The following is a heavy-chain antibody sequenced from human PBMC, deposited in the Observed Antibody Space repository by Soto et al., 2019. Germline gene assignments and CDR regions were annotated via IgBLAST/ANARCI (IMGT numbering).Heavy chain of an antibody. CDR3: ARARVYATGPLDF. J-gene: IGHJ4*02. V-gene: IGHV3-21*06. CDR1: GFTSTTYT. CDR2: ISSSSDYI. Sequence: GGSLRLSCAACGFTSTTYTMNWVRQAPGKGLDWVSSISSSSDYIYYADSMKVRVTISRDNAKNSLFLDMNSLTGEDTAVYYCARARVYATGPLDFWGQGTLVTVSS. D-gene: IGHD6-13*01.